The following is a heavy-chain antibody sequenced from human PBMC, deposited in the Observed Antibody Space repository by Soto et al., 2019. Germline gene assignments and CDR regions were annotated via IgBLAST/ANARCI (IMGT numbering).Heavy chain of an antibody. D-gene: IGHD3-9*01. CDR3: ARLVGYYDILTGYLSHWFDP. Sequence: PSETLSRTCTVSGGSISSSSYYWGWIRQPPGKGLEWIGSMYYSGSTYYNPSLKSRVTIFVDTSKNQFSLKLSSVTAADTAVYYCARLVGYYDILTGYLSHWFDPWGQGTLVTVSS. CDR2: MYYSGST. J-gene: IGHJ5*02. V-gene: IGHV4-39*01. CDR1: GGSISSSSYY.